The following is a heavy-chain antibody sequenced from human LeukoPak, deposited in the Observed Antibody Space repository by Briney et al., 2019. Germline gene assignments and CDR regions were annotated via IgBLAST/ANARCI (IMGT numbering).Heavy chain of an antibody. CDR3: AGAPNGAGIRFDY. CDR1: GFTFGSYD. V-gene: IGHV3-48*01. CDR2: ISSSSTNI. Sequence: PGGSLRLSCAASGFTFGSYDMKWVRQALGKGLEWVSHISSSSTNIHYADSVKGRFTISRDNAKNSLYLQMNSLRGEDTAVYYCAGAPNGAGIRFDYWGQGTLVTISS. D-gene: IGHD3-10*01. J-gene: IGHJ4*02.